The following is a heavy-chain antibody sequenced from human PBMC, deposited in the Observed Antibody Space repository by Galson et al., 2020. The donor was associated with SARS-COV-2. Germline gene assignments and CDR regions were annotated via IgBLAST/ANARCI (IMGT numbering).Heavy chain of an antibody. CDR3: ARWGAGRFDT. Sequence: SETLSLTCTVSGGSISSHYWGWIRQPPGKGLEWIGYIHYSGNTNYNPSLRSRVTISIDTSKNQFSLKLSSVTAADTAVYNCARWGAGRFDTWGQGTMVTGSS. CDR1: GGSISSHY. J-gene: IGHJ3*02. CDR2: IHYSGNT. D-gene: IGHD1-26*01. V-gene: IGHV4-59*11.